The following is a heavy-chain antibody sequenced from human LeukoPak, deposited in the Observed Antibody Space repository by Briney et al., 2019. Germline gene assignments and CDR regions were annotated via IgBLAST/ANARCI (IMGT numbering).Heavy chain of an antibody. CDR2: IYYSGNT. D-gene: IGHD2-2*01. CDR3: ATRSTSNYYFDY. J-gene: IGHJ4*02. CDR1: GGSISHYF. Sequence: SETLSLTCTVSGGSISHYFWSWIRQPPGKPLEWIGYIYYSGNTNYNPSLKSRLTISVDTSKDQFSLKLSSVTAADTAVYYCATRSTSNYYFDYWGQGTLVTVSS. V-gene: IGHV4-59*08.